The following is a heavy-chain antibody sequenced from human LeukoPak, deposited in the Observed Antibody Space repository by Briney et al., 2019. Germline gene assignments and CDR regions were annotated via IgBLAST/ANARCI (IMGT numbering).Heavy chain of an antibody. CDR2: ISGSGGST. V-gene: IGHV3-23*01. D-gene: IGHD1-26*01. J-gene: IGHJ4*02. CDR1: GFTFSSYA. Sequence: GGSLRLSCAASGFTFSSYAMSWVRQAPGKGLEWVSAISGSGGSTYYADSVKGRFTISRDNSKNTLYLQMNSLRPEDTAVYYCAKDRDLGGSSYYFDYWGQGTLVTVSS. CDR3: AKDRDLGGSSYYFDY.